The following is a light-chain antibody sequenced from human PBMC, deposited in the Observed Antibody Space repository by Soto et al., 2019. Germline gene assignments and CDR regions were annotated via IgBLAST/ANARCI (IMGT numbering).Light chain of an antibody. J-gene: IGLJ2*01. CDR1: SSDVGGYNY. V-gene: IGLV2-8*01. Sequence: QSALSQPPSASGSPGQSVTISCTGTSSDVGGYNYVSWYQQHPGKAPKLMIYEVSKRPSGVPDRFSGSKSGNTASLTVSGLQPEDDSNYYCSSYSGSNNVVFGGGPKLTVL. CDR3: SSYSGSNNVV. CDR2: EVS.